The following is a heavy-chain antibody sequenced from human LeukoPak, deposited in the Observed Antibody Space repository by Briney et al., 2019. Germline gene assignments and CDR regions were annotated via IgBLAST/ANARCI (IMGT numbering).Heavy chain of an antibody. CDR3: ARDFEESDGMDV. CDR1: GGTFSSYA. CDR2: IIPIFGTA. Sequence: ASVKVSCKASGGTFSSYAISWVRQAPGQGLEWMGGIIPIFGTANYAQKFQGRVTITADKSTSTAYMELSSLRSEDTAVYYCARDFEESDGMDVWGQGTTVTVSS. J-gene: IGHJ6*02. V-gene: IGHV1-69*06. D-gene: IGHD3-10*01.